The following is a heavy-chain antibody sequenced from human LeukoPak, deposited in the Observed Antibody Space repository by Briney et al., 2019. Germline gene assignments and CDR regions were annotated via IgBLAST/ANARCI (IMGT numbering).Heavy chain of an antibody. CDR3: AKDQKSIAATGYDY. D-gene: IGHD6-13*01. Sequence: GGSLRPSCAASGFTFANYAMSWVRQGPGKGLEWVSTISGSGGSTYYADSVKGRFTISRDNSKNTLFLQMNSLRADDTAVYFCAKDQKSIAATGYDYWGQGTLVTVSS. V-gene: IGHV3-23*01. CDR2: ISGSGGST. CDR1: GFTFANYA. J-gene: IGHJ4*02.